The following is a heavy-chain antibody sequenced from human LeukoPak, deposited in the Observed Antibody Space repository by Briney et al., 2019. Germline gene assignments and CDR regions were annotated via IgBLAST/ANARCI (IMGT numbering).Heavy chain of an antibody. CDR1: GGSFSGYY. D-gene: IGHD3-22*01. Sequence: KSSETLSLTCAVYGGSFSGYYWSWIRQPPGKGLEWIGEINHSGSTNYNPSLKSRVTISVDTSKNQFSLKLSSVTAADTAVYFCARGPPTDYYDSSGFYYVFEYWGQGTLVTVSS. J-gene: IGHJ4*02. V-gene: IGHV4-34*01. CDR2: INHSGST. CDR3: ARGPPTDYYDSSGFYYVFEY.